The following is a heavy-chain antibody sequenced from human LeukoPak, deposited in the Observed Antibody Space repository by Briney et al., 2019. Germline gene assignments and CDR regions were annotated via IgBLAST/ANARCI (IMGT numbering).Heavy chain of an antibody. Sequence: GASVKVSCKXSGYTFTGYYMHWVRQAPGQGLEWMGWINPNSGGTNYAQKFQGRVTMTRDTSISTAYMELSRLRSDDTAVYYCARDPPFSKWELPSDYWGQGTLVTVSS. V-gene: IGHV1-2*02. J-gene: IGHJ4*02. CDR3: ARDPPFSKWELPSDY. D-gene: IGHD1-26*01. CDR1: GYTFTGYY. CDR2: INPNSGGT.